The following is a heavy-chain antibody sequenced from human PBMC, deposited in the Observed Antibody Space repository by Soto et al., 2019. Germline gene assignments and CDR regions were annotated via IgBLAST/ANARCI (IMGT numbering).Heavy chain of an antibody. CDR2: IYYSGGT. CDR3: ARERGATTIWFDP. V-gene: IGHV4-61*08. J-gene: IGHJ5*02. D-gene: IGHD1-26*01. CDR1: GGSISSGGYY. Sequence: SSETLSLTCTVSGGSISSGGYYWSWIRQHPGKGLEWIGYIYYSGGTNYNPSLKSRVTISVDTSKNQFSLKLSSVTAADTAVYYCARERGATTIWFDPWGQGTLVTVSS.